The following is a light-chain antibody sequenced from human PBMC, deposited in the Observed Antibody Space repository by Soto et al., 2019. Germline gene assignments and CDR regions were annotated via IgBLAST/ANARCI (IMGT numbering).Light chain of an antibody. CDR3: QQYNNWPRT. Sequence: EIVMTQSPATLSVSAGERATLSFRASQSVNSNLAWYQQKPGQAPRLLIYRASTRATGIPARFSGSGSGTDFTLTISGLQSEDFAVYYCQQYNNWPRTFGQGTKVDIK. CDR1: QSVNSN. CDR2: RAS. J-gene: IGKJ1*01. V-gene: IGKV3-15*01.